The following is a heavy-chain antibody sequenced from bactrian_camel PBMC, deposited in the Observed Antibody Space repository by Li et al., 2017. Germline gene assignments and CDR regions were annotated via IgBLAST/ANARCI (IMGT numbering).Heavy chain of an antibody. D-gene: IGHD2*01. V-gene: IGHV3-3*01. CDR1: GYGASMYR. CDR2: ISSNGLSS. Sequence: HVQLVESGGGSVQAGGSLRLSCAASGYGASMYRLGWFRQALGKEREGVAAISSNGLSSYFGDSVKGRFAISRDTAKSTVYLQMNRLKTEDTALYYCATRLSYGCTYSTSDGCYTHRGQGTQVTVS. J-gene: IGHJ4*01.